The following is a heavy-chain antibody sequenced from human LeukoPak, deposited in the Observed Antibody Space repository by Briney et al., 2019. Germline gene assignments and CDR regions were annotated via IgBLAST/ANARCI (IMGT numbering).Heavy chain of an antibody. Sequence: SETLSLTCTVSGYSISSGYYWGWIRQPPGKGLEWIGSIYHSGRTYYNPSLKSRVTMSIDTSKNQFSLNLISVTAADTAVYYCARDSGTTGEVKFDPWGQGTLVTVSS. CDR3: ARDSGTTGEVKFDP. D-gene: IGHD3-10*01. CDR1: GYSISSGYY. CDR2: IYHSGRT. J-gene: IGHJ5*02. V-gene: IGHV4-38-2*02.